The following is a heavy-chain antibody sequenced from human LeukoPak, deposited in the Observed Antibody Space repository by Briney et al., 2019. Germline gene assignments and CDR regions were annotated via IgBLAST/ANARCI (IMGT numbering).Heavy chain of an antibody. D-gene: IGHD2-15*01. CDR2: ISASGGST. CDR3: AKEFGYCSGGSCYPVGYFDF. V-gene: IGHV3-23*01. J-gene: IGHJ4*02. Sequence: PGGSLRLSCTASGFTFSSYVMSWVRQAPGKGLEWVSAISASGGSTYYADSVKGRFTISRDNSKNTLYLQMNSLRAEDTAVYYCAKEFGYCSGGSCYPVGYFDFWGQGTLVTVSS. CDR1: GFTFSSYV.